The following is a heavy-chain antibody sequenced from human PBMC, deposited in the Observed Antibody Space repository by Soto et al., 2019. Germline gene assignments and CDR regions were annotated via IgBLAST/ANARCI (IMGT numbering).Heavy chain of an antibody. Sequence: QITLNESGPTQVKPRQTLTLTCTFSGFSLTTSGVGVGWIRQSPGKAPEWLALIYWDDDKRYSPSLKSRLTIPKDTSKNQVVLTMADLDPADTATYYCAHRVLRTVFGLVTTTAIYFDFWGQGTPVAGSS. CDR2: IYWDDDK. CDR3: AHRVLRTVFGLVTTTAIYFDF. CDR1: GFSLTTSGVG. D-gene: IGHD3-3*01. V-gene: IGHV2-5*02. J-gene: IGHJ4*02.